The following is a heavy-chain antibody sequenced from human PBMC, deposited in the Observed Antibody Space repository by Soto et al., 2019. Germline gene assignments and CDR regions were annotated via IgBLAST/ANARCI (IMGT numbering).Heavy chain of an antibody. CDR3: ARDDYYDSSRWFDP. Sequence: NPSETLSLTCTVSGGSISSGGYYWSWIRQHPGKGLEWIGYIYYSGSTYYNPSLKSRVTISVDTSKNQFSLKLSSVTAADTAVYYCARDDYYDSSRWFDPWGQGTLVTV. CDR2: IYYSGST. CDR1: GGSISSGGYY. D-gene: IGHD3-22*01. J-gene: IGHJ5*02. V-gene: IGHV4-31*03.